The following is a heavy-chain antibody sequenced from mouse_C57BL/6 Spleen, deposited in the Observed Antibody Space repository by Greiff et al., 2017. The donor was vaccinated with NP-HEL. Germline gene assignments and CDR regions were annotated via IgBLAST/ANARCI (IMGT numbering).Heavy chain of an antibody. CDR2: IRLKSDNYAT. J-gene: IGHJ2*01. D-gene: IGHD1-1*01. CDR3: TGNRVEDFDY. V-gene: IGHV6-3*01. Sequence: EVQLQESGGGLVQPGGSMKLSCVASGFTFSNYWMNWVRQSPEKGLEWVAQIRLKSDNYATHYAESVKGRFTISRDDSKSSVYLQMNNLRAEDTGIYYCTGNRVEDFDYWGQGTTLTVSS. CDR1: GFTFSNYW.